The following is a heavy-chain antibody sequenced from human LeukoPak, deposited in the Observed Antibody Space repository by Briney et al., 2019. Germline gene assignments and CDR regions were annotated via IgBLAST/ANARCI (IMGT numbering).Heavy chain of an antibody. Sequence: ASVKVSCKASGYTFTGYYMHWVRQAPGQGLEWMGRINPNSGGTNYAQKFQGRVTMTRDTSISTAYMELSSLRSDDTAVYYCAVVDPTGKFDYWGQGTLVTVSS. D-gene: IGHD1-14*01. V-gene: IGHV1-2*06. J-gene: IGHJ4*02. CDR1: GYTFTGYY. CDR2: INPNSGGT. CDR3: AVVDPTGKFDY.